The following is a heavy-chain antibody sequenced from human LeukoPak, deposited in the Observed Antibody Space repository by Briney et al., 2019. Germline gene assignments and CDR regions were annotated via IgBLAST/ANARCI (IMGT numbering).Heavy chain of an antibody. CDR3: ARQAVRGVISAFDI. Sequence: GESLKISCKGSGSRFTSYWIGWVRQMPGKGLEWMGIIYPGDSDTRYSPSFQGQVTISADKPISTAYLQWSSLKASDTAMYYCARQAVRGVISAFDIWGQGTMVTVSS. V-gene: IGHV5-51*01. J-gene: IGHJ3*02. CDR2: IYPGDSDT. D-gene: IGHD3-10*01. CDR1: GSRFTSYW.